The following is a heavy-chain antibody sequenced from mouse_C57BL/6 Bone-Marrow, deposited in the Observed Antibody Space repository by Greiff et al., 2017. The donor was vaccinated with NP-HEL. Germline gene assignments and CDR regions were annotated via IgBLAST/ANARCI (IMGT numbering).Heavy chain of an antibody. CDR1: GYTFTDYY. Sequence: EVQLQQSGPELVKPGASVKISCKASGYTFTDYYMNWVKQSHGKSLEWIGDINPNNGGTSYNQKFKGKATLTVDKSSSTAYMELRSLTSEDSAVYYCARGSTMVTAWFAYWGQGTLVTVSA. D-gene: IGHD2-2*01. J-gene: IGHJ3*01. V-gene: IGHV1-26*01. CDR3: ARGSTMVTAWFAY. CDR2: INPNNGGT.